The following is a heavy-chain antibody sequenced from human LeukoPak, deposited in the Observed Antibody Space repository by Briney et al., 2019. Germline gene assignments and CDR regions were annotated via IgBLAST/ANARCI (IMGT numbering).Heavy chain of an antibody. V-gene: IGHV1-46*01. CDR3: ARELRRGCSGGSCYPPYC. CDR2: INPSGGST. D-gene: IGHD2-15*01. Sequence: GASVKVSCKASGYTFTSYYMHWVRQAPGQGLEWMGIINPSGGSTSYAQKFQGRVTMTRDTSTSTVYMELSSLRSEDTAVYYCARELRRGCSGGSCYPPYCWGQGTLVTVSS. J-gene: IGHJ4*02. CDR1: GYTFTSYY.